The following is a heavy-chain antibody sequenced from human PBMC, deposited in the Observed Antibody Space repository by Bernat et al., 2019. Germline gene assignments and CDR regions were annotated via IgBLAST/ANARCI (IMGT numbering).Heavy chain of an antibody. J-gene: IGHJ4*02. CDR1: GFTFSTYA. Sequence: EVQLLESGGGLVQPGGSLRLSCEASGFTFSTYAMSWVRQAPGKGLEWVSGYSGSGTTEYADSVKGRFIISRDNSKNILFLQMHSLRAEDTAVYYCARYSCTATNCHPRTFDYWGRGDLVTVSS. D-gene: IGHD2-15*01. CDR2: YSGSGTT. V-gene: IGHV3-23*01. CDR3: ARYSCTATNCHPRTFDY.